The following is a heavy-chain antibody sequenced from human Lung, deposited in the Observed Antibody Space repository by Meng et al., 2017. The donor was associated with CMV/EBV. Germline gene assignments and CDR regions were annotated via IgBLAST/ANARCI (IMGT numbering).Heavy chain of an antibody. V-gene: IGHV6-1*01. CDR2: TYYRSQWYN. CDR1: GDSISSDNVA. CDR3: ARDRGFVVVTSGNCFDP. J-gene: IGHJ5*02. Sequence: SETXSLXCDISGDSISSDNVAWNWIRQSPSRGLEWLGRTYYRSQWYNDYAVSVKGRITINADTSKNQFSLHLNSVTPEDTAVYYCARDRGFVVVTSGNCFDPXGQGXVVTVSS. D-gene: IGHD2-21*02.